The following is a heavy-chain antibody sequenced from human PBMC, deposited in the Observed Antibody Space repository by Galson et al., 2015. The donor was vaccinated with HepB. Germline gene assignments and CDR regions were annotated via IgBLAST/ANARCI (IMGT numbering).Heavy chain of an antibody. CDR2: IIPIFGTA. Sequence: SVKVSCKASGGTFSSYAISWVRQAPGQGLEWMGGIIPIFGTANYAQKFQGRDTITADESTSTAYMELSSLRSEDTAVYYCARARSYSGSYDDLNTDYWGQGTLVTVSS. CDR1: GGTFSSYA. CDR3: ARARSYSGSYDDLNTDY. J-gene: IGHJ4*02. V-gene: IGHV1-69*13. D-gene: IGHD1-26*01.